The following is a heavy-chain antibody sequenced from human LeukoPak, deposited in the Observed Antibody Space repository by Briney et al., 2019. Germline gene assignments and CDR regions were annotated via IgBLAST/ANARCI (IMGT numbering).Heavy chain of an antibody. CDR3: AKWYHFDSSGTPGDY. Sequence: GGSLRLSCAASGFTVSSNYMSWVRQAPGKGLEWVSGISGSGGSTDYADSVKGRFAISRDNSRYTLYLQMNSLRAEDTAVYYCAKWYHFDSSGTPGDYWGQGALVTVSS. V-gene: IGHV3-23*01. CDR2: ISGSGGST. J-gene: IGHJ4*02. CDR1: GFTVSSNY. D-gene: IGHD3-22*01.